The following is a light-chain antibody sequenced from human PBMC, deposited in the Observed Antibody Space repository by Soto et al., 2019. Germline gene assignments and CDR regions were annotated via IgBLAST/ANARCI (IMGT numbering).Light chain of an antibody. V-gene: IGLV1-40*01. J-gene: IGLJ1*01. CDR1: SSNIGADYD. Sequence: QSVLTQPPSLSGAPGQRVTISCTGSSSNIGADYDVHWYQQLPGTAPKLLIYDNHNRPSGVPDRFSGSKSGNTASLTISGLQAEDEADYYCCSYAGSYTHVFGTGNKVTVL. CDR3: CSYAGSYTHV. CDR2: DNH.